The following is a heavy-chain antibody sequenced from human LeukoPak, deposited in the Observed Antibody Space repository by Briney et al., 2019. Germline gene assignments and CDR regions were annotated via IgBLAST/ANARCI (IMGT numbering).Heavy chain of an antibody. J-gene: IGHJ3*02. CDR3: ARATWYGGNPSGAFDI. Sequence: ASVKVSCKASGYTFTKYHLHWVRQAPGQGLEWMGIINPSGGSTSYAQKFQDRVTMTRDTSTSTVYMELNSLRSEDTAVYYCARATWYGGNPSGAFDIWGQGTMATVSS. CDR2: INPSGGST. CDR1: GYTFTKYH. D-gene: IGHD4/OR15-4a*01. V-gene: IGHV1-46*01.